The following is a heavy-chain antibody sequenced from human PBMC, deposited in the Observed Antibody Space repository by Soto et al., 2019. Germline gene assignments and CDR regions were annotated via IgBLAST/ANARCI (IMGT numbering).Heavy chain of an antibody. CDR2: IKQDGSDK. CDR3: ARDRCSSTSCFFDY. Sequence: GGSLRLSCAASGFSFSSYWMGWVRQTPGKGLEWVANIKQDGSDKYYVDSVEGRFTITRDNTKNSLYLQMNSLRAEDTAVYYCARDRCSSTSCFFDYWGRGTLVTVSS. CDR1: GFSFSSYW. D-gene: IGHD2-2*01. V-gene: IGHV3-7*03. J-gene: IGHJ4*02.